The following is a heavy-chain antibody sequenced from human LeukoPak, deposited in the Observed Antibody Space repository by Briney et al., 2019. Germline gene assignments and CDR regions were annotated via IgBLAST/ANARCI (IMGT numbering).Heavy chain of an antibody. J-gene: IGHJ4*02. CDR3: ARDRGSSWAYSFDY. V-gene: IGHV3-53*01. CDR2: IYSGGST. Sequence: GESLRLSCAASGFSVSSNHMSWVRQAPGKGLEWVSVIYSGGSTYYADSVKGRFTISRDNSKNTLYLQVNSLRAEDTAVYYCARDRGSSWAYSFDYWGQGTLVTVSS. D-gene: IGHD6-13*01. CDR1: GFSVSSNH.